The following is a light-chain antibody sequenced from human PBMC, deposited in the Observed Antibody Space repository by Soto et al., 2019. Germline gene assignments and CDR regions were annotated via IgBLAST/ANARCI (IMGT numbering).Light chain of an antibody. CDR1: QSVSYSF. J-gene: IGKJ4*01. Sequence: EIVLTQSPGTLSLSPGERATLSCRASQSVSYSFLAWYQQKPGQAPRLLIYGASSRATGIPDRFSGSGSGTDFTLTISRLEPEDVAVYSCQQYGSSPLTFVGGTKVEIK. CDR3: QQYGSSPLT. V-gene: IGKV3-20*01. CDR2: GAS.